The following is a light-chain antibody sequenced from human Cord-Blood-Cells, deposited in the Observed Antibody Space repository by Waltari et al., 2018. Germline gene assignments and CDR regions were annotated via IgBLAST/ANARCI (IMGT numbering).Light chain of an antibody. J-gene: IGLJ3*02. CDR2: ENN. V-gene: IGLV1-51*02. Sequence: QSVLTQPPSVSAAPGQKVTISCSGSSSNIGTNYVSWYQQLPGTDPKLLIYENNKRPSGIPDRFSGSKSGTSATLGITGLQTGDEADYYCGTWDSSLSANWVFGGGTKLTVL. CDR3: GTWDSSLSANWV. CDR1: SSNIGTNY.